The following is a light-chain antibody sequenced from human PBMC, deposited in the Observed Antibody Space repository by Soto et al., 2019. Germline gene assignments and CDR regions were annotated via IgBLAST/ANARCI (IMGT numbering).Light chain of an antibody. CDR3: QKYNSAPRT. CDR1: QGFSNY. J-gene: IGKJ1*01. CDR2: AAS. Sequence: DIQMTQSPSSLSASVGDRVTITCRASQGFSNYLAWYPQKPGKVLKLLIYAASTLQSGVPSRFSGSGSGTDFTLTISSLQPEDVATYYCQKYNSAPRTFGQGTKVEIK. V-gene: IGKV1-27*01.